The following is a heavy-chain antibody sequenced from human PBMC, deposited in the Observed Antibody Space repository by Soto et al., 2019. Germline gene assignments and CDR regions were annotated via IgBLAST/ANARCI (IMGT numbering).Heavy chain of an antibody. CDR1: GHTFTSYD. D-gene: IGHD2-15*01. Sequence: ASVKVSCKASGHTFTSYDINWVRQATGQGLEWMGWMNPNSGNTGYAQKFQGRVTMTRNTSISTAYMELSSLRSEDTAVYYCARALGYCSGGSCYSGGYWGQGTLVTVSS. V-gene: IGHV1-8*01. CDR3: ARALGYCSGGSCYSGGY. J-gene: IGHJ4*02. CDR2: MNPNSGNT.